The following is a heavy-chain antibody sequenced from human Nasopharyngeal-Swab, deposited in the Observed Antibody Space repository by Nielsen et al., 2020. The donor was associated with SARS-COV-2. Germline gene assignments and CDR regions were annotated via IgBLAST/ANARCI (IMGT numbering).Heavy chain of an antibody. J-gene: IGHJ4*02. CDR2: IYHSGST. CDR1: GYSTSSGYY. Sequence: SETLSLTCTVSGYSTSSGYYWGWIRQPPGKGLEWIGSIYHSGSTYYNPSLKSRVTISVDTSKNQFSLKLSSVTAADTAVYYCARDDSSGWFPFDYWGQGTLVTVSS. D-gene: IGHD6-19*01. V-gene: IGHV4-38-2*02. CDR3: ARDDSSGWFPFDY.